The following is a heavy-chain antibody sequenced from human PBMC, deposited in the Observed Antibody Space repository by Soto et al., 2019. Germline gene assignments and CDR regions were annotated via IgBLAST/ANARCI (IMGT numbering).Heavy chain of an antibody. Sequence: EVQLLESGGGLVQAGGSLRLSCAATRFTVRTNGMSWVRQAPGKGLEWVASFSSGSSDTHYADSLKGRFAISRDNSKNTLYLQMNSLRVEDTALYYCAGHGGYSYLGQGTLVTVSS. CDR3: AGHGGYSY. V-gene: IGHV3-23*01. CDR2: FSSGSSDT. J-gene: IGHJ4*02. D-gene: IGHD2-15*01. CDR1: RFTVRTNG.